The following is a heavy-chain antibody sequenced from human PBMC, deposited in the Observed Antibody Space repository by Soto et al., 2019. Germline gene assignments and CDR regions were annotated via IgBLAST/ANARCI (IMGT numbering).Heavy chain of an antibody. CDR2: LSTSGRT. D-gene: IGHD2-8*01. J-gene: IGHJ2*01. Sequence: KSSETLSLTCTVSGDSIGNFYWSWIRQPAGKGLESIGRLSTSGRTNYSPSLQSRVTMSLDTSKNRFSLRLTSVSAADTAVYFCARGMGRYFDLWGRGTLVTV. CDR3: ARGMGRYFDL. V-gene: IGHV4-4*07. CDR1: GDSIGNFY.